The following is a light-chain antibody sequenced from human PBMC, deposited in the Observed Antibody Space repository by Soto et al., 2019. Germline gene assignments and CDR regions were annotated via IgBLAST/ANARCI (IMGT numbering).Light chain of an antibody. CDR1: QTIFSN. CDR3: QQYNNWTRT. CDR2: GAS. J-gene: IGKJ1*01. V-gene: IGKV3-15*01. Sequence: EIIMTQSPATLSVSPGEGVTLSCRASQTIFSNLAWYQQKPGQAPRILIYGASTRDTGIPARFSCSGAGTECTLTISSLQSEDVEVDSCQQYNNWTRTFCQGTKVDI.